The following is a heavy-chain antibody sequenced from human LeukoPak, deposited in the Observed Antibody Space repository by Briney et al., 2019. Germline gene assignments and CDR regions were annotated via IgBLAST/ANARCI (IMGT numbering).Heavy chain of an antibody. CDR3: AILPLGATRAFDI. D-gene: IGHD1-26*01. V-gene: IGHV3-48*01. J-gene: IGHJ3*02. CDR2: ISSSSSTI. Sequence: GGSLRLSCAASGFTFSSYSMNWVRQAPGKGLEWVSYISSSSSTIYYADSVKGRFTISRDNAKNSLYLQMNSLRAEDTAVYYCAILPLGATRAFDIWGQGTMVTVSS. CDR1: GFTFSSYS.